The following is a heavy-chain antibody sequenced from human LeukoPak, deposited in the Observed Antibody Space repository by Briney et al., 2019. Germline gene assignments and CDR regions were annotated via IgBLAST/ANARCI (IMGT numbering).Heavy chain of an antibody. J-gene: IGHJ4*02. CDR1: GFTFSSYG. CDR2: ISWNSGSI. Sequence: GGSLRLSCAASGFTFSSYGMHWVRQAPGKGLEWVSGISWNSGSIGYADSVKGRFTISRDNAKNSLYLQMNSLRAEDMALYYCAKDIGAHYGSGSDYWGQGTLVTVSS. D-gene: IGHD3-10*01. V-gene: IGHV3-9*03. CDR3: AKDIGAHYGSGSDY.